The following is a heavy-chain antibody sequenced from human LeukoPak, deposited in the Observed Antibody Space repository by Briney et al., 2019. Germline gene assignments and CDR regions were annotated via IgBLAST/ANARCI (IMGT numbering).Heavy chain of an antibody. CDR1: GFTFSIYW. V-gene: IGHV3-74*03. CDR3: ARDKKSGQSSEIDY. Sequence: PGGSLRLSCAASGFTFSIYWVHWVRQAPGKGLVWVSRINRDGTITKYADSVKGRFTVSRDNAKNTLNLQMNSLRAEDTAVYYCARDKKSGQSSEIDYWGQGTLVTVSS. J-gene: IGHJ4*02. D-gene: IGHD1-26*01. CDR2: INRDGTIT.